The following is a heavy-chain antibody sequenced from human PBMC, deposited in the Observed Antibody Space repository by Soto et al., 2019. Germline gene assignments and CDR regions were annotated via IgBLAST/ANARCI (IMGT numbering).Heavy chain of an antibody. CDR1: GLTFSDYY. J-gene: IGHJ6*02. V-gene: IGHV3-11*05. CDR2: ITSSGRYA. Sequence: QVQLVESGGGLVKPGGSLRLSCAASGLTFSDYYMSWIRQAPGKGLEWVSFITSSGRYAKYADSVQGRFTISRDNAKNSLYLQMNRLRAEDTAVYYCARELDGSDVWGQGTTVTVSS. CDR3: ARELDGSDV.